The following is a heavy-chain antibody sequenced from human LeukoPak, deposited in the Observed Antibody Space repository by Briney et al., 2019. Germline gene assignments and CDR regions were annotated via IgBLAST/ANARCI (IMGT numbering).Heavy chain of an antibody. CDR1: GFTFSSYG. CDR2: ISYDGSNK. CDR3: AKIEGYCSSTSCYPAARLDAFDI. Sequence: PGGSLRLSCAASGFTFSSYGMHWVRQAPGKGLEWVAVISYDGSNKYYADSVKGRFTISRDNSKNTLYLQMNSLRAEDTAVYYCAKIEGYCSSTSCYPAARLDAFDIWGRGTMVTVSS. J-gene: IGHJ3*02. V-gene: IGHV3-30*18. D-gene: IGHD2-2*01.